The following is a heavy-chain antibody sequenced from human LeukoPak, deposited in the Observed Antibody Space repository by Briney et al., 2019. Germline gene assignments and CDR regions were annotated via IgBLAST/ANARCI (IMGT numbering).Heavy chain of an antibody. V-gene: IGHV3-23*01. J-gene: IGHJ4*02. Sequence: GGSLRLSCAASGFTFSSYWMHWVRQAPGKGLEWVSVISGSGGTTYYADSVKGRFTISRDNSKNSLYLQMNSRRAEDTAVYYCARVTAARGFDYWGQGTLVTVSS. CDR2: ISGSGGTT. CDR1: GFTFSSYW. D-gene: IGHD6-6*01. CDR3: ARVTAARGFDY.